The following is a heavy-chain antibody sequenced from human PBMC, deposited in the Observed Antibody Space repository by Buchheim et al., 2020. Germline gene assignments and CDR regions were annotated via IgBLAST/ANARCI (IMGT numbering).Heavy chain of an antibody. J-gene: IGHJ4*02. D-gene: IGHD1-26*01. CDR2: ISYDGSNK. V-gene: IGHV3-30*04. Sequence: QVQLVESGGGVVQPGRSLRLSCAASGFTFSSYAMHWVRQAPGKGLEWVAVISYDGSNKYYADSVKGRFTISRDNSKNTLYLQMNSLRAEDTAVYYCARDRSGSYYSYFDYWGQGTL. CDR1: GFTFSSYA. CDR3: ARDRSGSYYSYFDY.